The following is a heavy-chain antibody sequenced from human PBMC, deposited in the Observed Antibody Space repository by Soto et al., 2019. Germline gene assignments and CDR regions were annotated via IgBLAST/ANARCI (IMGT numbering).Heavy chain of an antibody. CDR3: ARGTTMGSYYYYYMDV. Sequence: ASVKVSCKASGYTFTSYDINWVRQATGQGLEWMGWMNPNSGNTGYAQKFQGRVTMTRNTSISTAYMELSSLRSEDTAVYYCARGTTMGSYYYYYMDVWGKGATVTVAS. V-gene: IGHV1-8*01. D-gene: IGHD5-18*01. J-gene: IGHJ6*03. CDR2: MNPNSGNT. CDR1: GYTFTSYD.